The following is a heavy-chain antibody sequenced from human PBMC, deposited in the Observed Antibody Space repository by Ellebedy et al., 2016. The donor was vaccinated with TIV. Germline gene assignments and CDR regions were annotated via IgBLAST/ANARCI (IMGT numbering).Heavy chain of an antibody. J-gene: IGHJ3*02. CDR3: ARSYYDTRDDAFHI. CDR2: MFYSGFS. V-gene: IGHV4-59*08. D-gene: IGHD3-22*01. Sequence: MPSETLSLTCSVSGDSITSYYWTWIRQPPGKGLEWIGYMFYSGFSHYSPSLRSRVSMSVDTSKNQFSLKLNSVTAADTAVYYCARSYYDTRDDAFHIWGQGTVVTVSS. CDR1: GDSITSYY.